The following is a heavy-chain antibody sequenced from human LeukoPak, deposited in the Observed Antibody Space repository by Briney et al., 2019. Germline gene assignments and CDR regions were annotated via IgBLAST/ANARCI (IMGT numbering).Heavy chain of an antibody. V-gene: IGHV1-69*06. J-gene: IGHJ3*02. CDR1: GGTFSSYA. CDR3: ARSDVLLWFGESPDAFDI. Sequence: SVKVSCKASGGTFSSYAISWVRQAPGQGLEWMGGIIPIFGTANYAQKFQGRVTITADKSTSTAYMELSSLRSEDTAVYYCARSDVLLWFGESPDAFDIWGQGTMVTVSS. D-gene: IGHD3-10*01. CDR2: IIPIFGTA.